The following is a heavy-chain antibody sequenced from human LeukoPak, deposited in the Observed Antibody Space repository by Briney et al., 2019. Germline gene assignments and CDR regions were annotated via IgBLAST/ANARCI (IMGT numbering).Heavy chain of an antibody. Sequence: SETLSLTCTVSGGSISSYYWSWIRQPPGKGLEWIGYIYYSGSTNYNPSLKSRVTISVDTSKNQFSLKLSSVTAADTAVYYCARAARPEDYYYYYMDVWGKGTTVTVSS. J-gene: IGHJ6*03. V-gene: IGHV4-59*01. CDR1: GGSISSYY. D-gene: IGHD6-6*01. CDR3: ARAARPEDYYYYYMDV. CDR2: IYYSGST.